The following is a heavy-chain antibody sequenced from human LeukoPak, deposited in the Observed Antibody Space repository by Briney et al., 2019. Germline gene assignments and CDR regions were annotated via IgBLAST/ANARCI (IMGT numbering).Heavy chain of an antibody. D-gene: IGHD3-3*01. V-gene: IGHV4-30-4*01. Sequence: SETLSLTCTVSGGSISSGDYYWSWIRQPPGKGLEWTGYIYYSGSTYYNPSLKSRVTISVDTSKNQFSLKLSSVTAADTAVYYCARDRGFWSGYPYFDYWGQGTLVTVSS. CDR1: GGSISSGDYY. CDR3: ARDRGFWSGYPYFDY. J-gene: IGHJ4*02. CDR2: IYYSGST.